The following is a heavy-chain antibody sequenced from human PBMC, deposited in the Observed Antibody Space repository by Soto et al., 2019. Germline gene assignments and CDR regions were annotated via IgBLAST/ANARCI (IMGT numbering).Heavy chain of an antibody. Sequence: EGQLLQSGGDLVQPGGSLRLSCAGSGLTLRSYAMTWIRQTPEKGLEWVSTITGRRAVTSYADSVNGRFTVSRDNSKNTLYLQMNSLRPDDTAIYYCAKGGPFTGGFDPWGQGTLVTVSA. J-gene: IGHJ5*02. D-gene: IGHD3-16*01. CDR1: GLTLRSYA. CDR3: AKGGPFTGGFDP. CDR2: ITGRRAVT. V-gene: IGHV3-23*01.